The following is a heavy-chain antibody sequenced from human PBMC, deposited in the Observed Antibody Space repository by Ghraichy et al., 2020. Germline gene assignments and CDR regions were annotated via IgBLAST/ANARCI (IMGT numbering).Heavy chain of an antibody. D-gene: IGHD5-18*01. Sequence: GGSLRLSCAASGFTFSSYGMHWVRQAPGKGLEWVAVIWYDGSNKYYADSVKGRFTISRDNSKNTLYLQMNSLRAEDTAVYYCARGVGIQLWLLNYYYYGMDVWGQGTTVTVSS. V-gene: IGHV3-33*01. CDR3: ARGVGIQLWLLNYYYYGMDV. CDR1: GFTFSSYG. CDR2: IWYDGSNK. J-gene: IGHJ6*02.